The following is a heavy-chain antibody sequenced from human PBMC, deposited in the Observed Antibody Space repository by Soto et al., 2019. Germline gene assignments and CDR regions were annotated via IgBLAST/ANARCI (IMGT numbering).Heavy chain of an antibody. J-gene: IGHJ4*02. CDR1: GYTFTTYA. CDR2: ISPDNGYT. CDR3: ERESMADFDY. D-gene: IGHD6-19*01. V-gene: IGHV1-3*01. Sequence: GASVKVACKASGYTFTTYAIHWVRQAPGQRLEWMGWISPDNGYTKYSQNFQDRVTITRDTSASTAYMELSSLRSEYTAVYSWERESMADFDYWGQGTLVTVSS.